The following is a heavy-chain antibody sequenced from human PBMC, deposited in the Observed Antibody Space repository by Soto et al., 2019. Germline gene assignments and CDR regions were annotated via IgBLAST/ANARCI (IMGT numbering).Heavy chain of an antibody. Sequence: SETLSLTCTVSGAALSSGGYFYTWVRQPPGKGLEWLGYIYYSGGTSYNPSLKSRVTISQDKSKSQFSLRLISVTAADTAVYYCTREQSDDNYFDPWGQGTLVTVSS. J-gene: IGHJ5*02. D-gene: IGHD6-19*01. CDR2: IYYSGGT. CDR1: GAALSSGGYF. V-gene: IGHV4-61*08. CDR3: TREQSDDNYFDP.